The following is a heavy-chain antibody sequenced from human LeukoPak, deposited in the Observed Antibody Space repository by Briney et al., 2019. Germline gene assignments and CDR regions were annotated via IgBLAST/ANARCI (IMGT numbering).Heavy chain of an antibody. J-gene: IGHJ4*02. Sequence: GGSLRLSCAASGFTFSAYYVSWIRQAPGKGLEWASYISASGYAMYYADSVRGRFTISRDNAQNSLYLQMNSLRAEDTAVYYCAKQAAAGPEVIDYWGQGTLVTVSS. CDR3: AKQAAAGPEVIDY. CDR2: ISASGYAM. D-gene: IGHD6-13*01. CDR1: GFTFSAYY. V-gene: IGHV3-11*01.